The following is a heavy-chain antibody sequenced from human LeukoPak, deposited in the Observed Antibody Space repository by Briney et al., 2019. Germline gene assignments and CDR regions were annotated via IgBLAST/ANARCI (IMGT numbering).Heavy chain of an antibody. D-gene: IGHD1-1*01. V-gene: IGHV3-73*01. CDR2: IRSKANSYAT. Sequence: GGSLKLSCAAFGFTFSGSAMHWVRQASGKGLEWVGRIRSKANSYATAYAASVKGRFTISRDDSKNTAYLQMNSLKTEDTAVYYCTRRNPVQATDYWGQGTLVTVSS. CDR1: GFTFSGSA. CDR3: TRRNPVQATDY. J-gene: IGHJ4*02.